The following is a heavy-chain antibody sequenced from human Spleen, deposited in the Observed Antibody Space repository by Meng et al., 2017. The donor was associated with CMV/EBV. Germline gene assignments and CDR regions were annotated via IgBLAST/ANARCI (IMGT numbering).Heavy chain of an antibody. D-gene: IGHD3-3*01. V-gene: IGHV1-18*01. Sequence: ASVKVSCKASGYTFTSYGISWVRQAPGQGLEWMGWISAYNGNTNYAQKLQGRVTMTTDTSTSTAYMELRSLRAEDTAVYYCARDHRYYESGDAFDIWGQGTMVTVSS. J-gene: IGHJ3*02. CDR2: ISAYNGNT. CDR3: ARDHRYYESGDAFDI. CDR1: GYTFTSYG.